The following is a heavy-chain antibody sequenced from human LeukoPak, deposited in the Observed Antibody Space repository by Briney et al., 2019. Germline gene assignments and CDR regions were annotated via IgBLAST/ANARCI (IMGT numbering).Heavy chain of an antibody. Sequence: PGGALRLYCAGSGFSFGTYWIHWVSKAQGKGLVWVSGINGDGSSTMYADSVRGRFTISRDNAKNTLYVQMNGLSGEDTGVYYCATLVGAATPVDYWGQGTLVTVSS. CDR2: INGDGSST. CDR3: ATLVGAATPVDY. CDR1: GFSFGTYW. D-gene: IGHD1-26*01. V-gene: IGHV3-74*03. J-gene: IGHJ4*02.